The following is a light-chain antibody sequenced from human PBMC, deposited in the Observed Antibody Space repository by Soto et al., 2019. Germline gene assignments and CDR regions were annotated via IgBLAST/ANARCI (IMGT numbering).Light chain of an antibody. CDR2: AES. V-gene: IGKV1-39*01. CDR1: QSISSY. CDR3: QQSYSTPT. Sequence: DIQMTQSPSSLSASVGDRVTITCRASQSISSYLNWYQQKPGKAPKLLIYAESSLQSGVPSRFSGSGSGTDFTLTISRLQPEDFATYYCQQSYSTPTFGQGTKVDIK. J-gene: IGKJ1*01.